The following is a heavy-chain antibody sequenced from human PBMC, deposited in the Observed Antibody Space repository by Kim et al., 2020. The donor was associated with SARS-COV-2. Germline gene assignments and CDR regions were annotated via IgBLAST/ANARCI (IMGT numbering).Heavy chain of an antibody. Sequence: SETLSLTCAVYGGSFSGYYWSWIRQPPGKGLEWIGEINHSGSTNYNPSLKSRVTISVDTSKNQFSLKLSSVTAADTAVYYCGYTAAFNSYWGQGTLVTVSS. CDR3: GYTAAFNSY. J-gene: IGHJ4*02. CDR1: GGSFSGYY. CDR2: INHSGST. D-gene: IGHD2-2*01. V-gene: IGHV4-34*01.